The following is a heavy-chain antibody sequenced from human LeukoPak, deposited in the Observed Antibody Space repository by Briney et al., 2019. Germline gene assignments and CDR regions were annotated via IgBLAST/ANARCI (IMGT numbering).Heavy chain of an antibody. Sequence: SETLSLTCTVSGGSISTSSYYWGWVRQPPGKGLEWIGNIFYSGSTYYSPSLKSRVTISLDTSRNQFSLKLSSVTAADTAVYYCARVDFYYYYMDVWGKGTTVTVSS. CDR2: IFYSGST. J-gene: IGHJ6*03. V-gene: IGHV4-39*07. D-gene: IGHD3-9*01. CDR1: GGSISTSSYY. CDR3: ARVDFYYYYMDV.